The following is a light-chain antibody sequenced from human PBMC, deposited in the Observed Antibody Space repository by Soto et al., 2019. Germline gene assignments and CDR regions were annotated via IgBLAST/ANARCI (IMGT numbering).Light chain of an antibody. Sequence: EIVLTQSPATLSLSPWERATLSCRASQSVSSYLAWYQQKPGQAPRLLIYDASNRATGIPARFSGSGSGTDFTLTISRLEPQDFAVYYCQHYGTSLLTFGGGTKVDIK. CDR1: QSVSSY. CDR3: QHYGTSLLT. V-gene: IGKV3-11*01. CDR2: DAS. J-gene: IGKJ4*01.